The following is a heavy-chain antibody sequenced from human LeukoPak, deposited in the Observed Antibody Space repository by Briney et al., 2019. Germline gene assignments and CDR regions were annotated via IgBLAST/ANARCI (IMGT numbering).Heavy chain of an antibody. Sequence: GESLKISCKGSGYSFTSYWIGWVRQLPGKGLEWMGIIYPGDSDTRYSPSFQGQVTISADKSISTAYLQWSSLKASDTAMYYCARHNCGGDCLILVGWGTPDYWGQGTLVTVSS. J-gene: IGHJ4*02. CDR3: ARHNCGGDCLILVGWGTPDY. CDR1: GYSFTSYW. D-gene: IGHD2-21*02. V-gene: IGHV5-51*01. CDR2: IYPGDSDT.